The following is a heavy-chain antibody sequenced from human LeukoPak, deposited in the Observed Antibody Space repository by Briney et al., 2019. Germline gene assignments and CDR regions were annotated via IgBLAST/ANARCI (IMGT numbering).Heavy chain of an antibody. CDR1: GGSITNSY. Sequence: SETLSLTCTVSGGSITNSYWNWIRQSPGKGLEWIGYINYSGSTNYNPSLKSRVTITVDTSKNQFSLKLSSVTAADTAVYFCARDPLSTNDFDIWGQGTMVTVSS. V-gene: IGHV4-59*01. CDR2: INYSGST. J-gene: IGHJ3*02. D-gene: IGHD1-1*01. CDR3: ARDPLSTNDFDI.